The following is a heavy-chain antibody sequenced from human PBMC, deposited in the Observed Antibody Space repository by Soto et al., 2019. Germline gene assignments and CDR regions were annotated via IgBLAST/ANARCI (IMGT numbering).Heavy chain of an antibody. Sequence: PSETLSLTCSVSGGSLSSSGYRWSWIRQHPGEGLEWIGFMYNSGSTSYNPSLKSRVSISVDMSTNQFSLELRSVTAADTAVYYCAGGGHTTKVDFWGQGTLVTVSS. J-gene: IGHJ4*02. CDR3: AGGGHTTKVDF. D-gene: IGHD4-17*01. CDR1: GGSLSSSGYR. V-gene: IGHV4-31*03. CDR2: MYNSGST.